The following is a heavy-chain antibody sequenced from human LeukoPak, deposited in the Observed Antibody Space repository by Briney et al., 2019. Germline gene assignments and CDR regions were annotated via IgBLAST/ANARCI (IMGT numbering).Heavy chain of an antibody. J-gene: IGHJ2*01. CDR1: GFTFSTFSNAW. V-gene: IGHV3-15*01. Sequence: GGSLRLSCAASGFTFSTFSNAWMSWVRQAPGKGLEWVGRIKSKTDGGTTDYAAPVKGRFTISRDDSKNTLYLQMNSLKTEDTAVYCCTTDYYYDSSGYYSWYFDLWGRGTLVTVSS. CDR2: IKSKTDGGTT. CDR3: TTDYYYDSSGYYSWYFDL. D-gene: IGHD3-22*01.